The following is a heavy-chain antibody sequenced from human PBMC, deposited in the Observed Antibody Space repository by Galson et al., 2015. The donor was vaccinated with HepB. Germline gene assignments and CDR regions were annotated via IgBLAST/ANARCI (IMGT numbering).Heavy chain of an antibody. J-gene: IGHJ4*02. CDR1: GFNFRAAW. Sequence: SLRLSCAASGFNFRAAWMTWTRQPPGKGLEWVGRIHSKSDGGATEYSPPVKGRFSLSRDDSRKTLYLQMNSLKRDDTGVYYCVTDLEQSGSYIYWGQGTLVTVFS. CDR3: VTDLEQSGSYIY. CDR2: IHSKSDGGAT. V-gene: IGHV3-15*01. D-gene: IGHD1-26*01.